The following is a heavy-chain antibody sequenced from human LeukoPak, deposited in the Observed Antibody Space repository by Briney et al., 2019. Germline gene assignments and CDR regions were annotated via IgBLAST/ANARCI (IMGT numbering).Heavy chain of an antibody. D-gene: IGHD6-13*01. CDR1: GYTFTSYG. CDR2: IIPIFGTA. Sequence: SVKVSCKASGYTFTSYGISWVRQAPGQGLEWMGGIIPIFGTANYAQKFQGRVTITADESTSTAYMELSSLRSEDTAVYYCARDAGYSSSWYAFDIWGQGTMVTVSS. CDR3: ARDAGYSSSWYAFDI. J-gene: IGHJ3*02. V-gene: IGHV1-69*13.